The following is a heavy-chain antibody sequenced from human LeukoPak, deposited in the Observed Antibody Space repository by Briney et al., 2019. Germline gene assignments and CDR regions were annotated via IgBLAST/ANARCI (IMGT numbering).Heavy chain of an antibody. Sequence: PCGSLRVSCAASGFTFSSYRMKWLRQAPREGREGASYISSSSSTRYYADSVKGRFTIYRDNAKNSLYLQMNSLRAEDTAVYYGATPSMDVWGQGTTVTVSS. CDR1: GFTFSSYR. V-gene: IGHV3-48*01. J-gene: IGHJ6*02. CDR3: ATPSMDV. CDR2: ISSSSSTR.